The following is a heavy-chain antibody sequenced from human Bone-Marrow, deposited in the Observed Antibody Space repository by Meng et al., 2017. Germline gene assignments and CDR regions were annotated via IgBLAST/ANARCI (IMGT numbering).Heavy chain of an antibody. V-gene: IGHV1-2*06. Sequence: ASVKVSCKASGYTFPDYWLHWVRRAPGQGLEWMGRINPKSGDTHYAQRFQGRVTMTGDTSISTAYMELSGLRSDDTAMYYCAGEGSHGVAGHFDYWGQGTLVTVSS. CDR1: GYTFPDYW. J-gene: IGHJ4*02. CDR2: INPKSGDT. CDR3: AGEGSHGVAGHFDY. D-gene: IGHD2-15*01.